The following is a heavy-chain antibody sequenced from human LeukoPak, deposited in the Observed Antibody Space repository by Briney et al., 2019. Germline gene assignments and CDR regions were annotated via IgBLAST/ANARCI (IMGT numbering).Heavy chain of an antibody. V-gene: IGHV4-34*01. CDR3: ASAFYDYIWGSYRFSPITYFDY. CDR1: GGSFSGYY. CDR2: INHSGST. Sequence: SETLSLTCAVYGGSFSGYYWSWIRQPPGKGLEWIGEINHSGSTNYNPSLKSRVTISVDTSKNQFSLKLSSVTAADTAVYYCASAFYDYIWGSYRFSPITYFDYRGQGTMVTVSS. J-gene: IGHJ4*02. D-gene: IGHD3-16*02.